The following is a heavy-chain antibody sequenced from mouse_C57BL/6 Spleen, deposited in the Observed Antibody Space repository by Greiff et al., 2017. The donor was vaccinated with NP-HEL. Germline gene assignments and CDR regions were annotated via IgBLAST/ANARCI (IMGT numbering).Heavy chain of an antibody. Sequence: QVQLQQPGAELVMPGASVKLSCKASGYTFTSYWMHWVKQRPGQGLEWIGEIDPSDSYTNYNQKFKGKSTLTVDKSSSTAYMQLSSLTSEDSAVYYCARNYGSREDMDYWGQGTSVTVSS. D-gene: IGHD1-1*01. CDR3: ARNYGSREDMDY. J-gene: IGHJ4*01. V-gene: IGHV1-69*01. CDR1: GYTFTSYW. CDR2: IDPSDSYT.